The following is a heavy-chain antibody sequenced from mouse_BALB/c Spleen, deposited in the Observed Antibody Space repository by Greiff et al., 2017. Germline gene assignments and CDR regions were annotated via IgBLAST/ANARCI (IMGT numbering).Heavy chain of an antibody. CDR3: ARYDYAMDY. CDR2: ISSGSSPI. V-gene: IGHV5-17*02. CDR1: GFTFSSFG. Sequence: EVMLVESGGGLVQPGGSRKLSCAASGFTFSSFGMHWVRQAPEKGLEWVAYISSGSSPIYYADTVKGRFTISRDNPKNTLLLQMTSLRSEDTAMYYCARYDYAMDYWGQGTSVTVSS. J-gene: IGHJ4*01. D-gene: IGHD2-14*01.